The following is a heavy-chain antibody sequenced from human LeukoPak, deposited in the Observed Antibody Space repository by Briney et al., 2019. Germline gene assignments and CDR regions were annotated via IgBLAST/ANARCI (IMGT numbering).Heavy chain of an antibody. D-gene: IGHD5-12*01. V-gene: IGHV5-51*01. CDR3: ARRVIRGYDYLGAFDP. CDR1: GYSFTSYW. CDR2: IYPGDSDT. Sequence: GESLKISCKGSGYSFTSYWIGWVRQMPGKGLEWMGNIYPGDSDTRYSPSFQGQVTISADKSTSTAYLQWSSLKASDTAMYYCARRVIRGYDYLGAFDPWGQGTLVTVSS. J-gene: IGHJ5*02.